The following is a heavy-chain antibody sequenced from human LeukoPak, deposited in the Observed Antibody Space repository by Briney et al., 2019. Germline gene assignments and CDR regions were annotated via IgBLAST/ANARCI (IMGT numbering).Heavy chain of an antibody. CDR1: GFTFSDYY. V-gene: IGHV3-11*01. CDR2: ISSSGSTI. J-gene: IGHJ4*02. CDR3: ARDYQDSSGYYYFDY. Sequence: KPGGSLRLSCAASGFTFSDYYMGWIRQSPGKGLEWVSYISSSGSTIYYADSVKGRFTISRDNAKNSLYLQMNSLRAEDTAVYYCARDYQDSSGYYYFDYWGQGTLVTVSS. D-gene: IGHD3-22*01.